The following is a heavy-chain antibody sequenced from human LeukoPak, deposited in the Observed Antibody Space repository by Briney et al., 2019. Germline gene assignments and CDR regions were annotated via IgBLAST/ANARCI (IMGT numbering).Heavy chain of an antibody. J-gene: IGHJ4*02. V-gene: IGHV4-34*01. CDR3: ARRYGSGSYFGY. D-gene: IGHD3-10*01. Sequence: SETLSLTCAVYGGSFSGYYWGWIRQPPGKGLEWIGTIYHSGSTNYNPSLKSRVTISVDTSKNQFSLKLSSVTAADTAVYYCARRYGSGSYFGYWGQGTLVTVSS. CDR2: IYHSGST. CDR1: GGSFSGYY.